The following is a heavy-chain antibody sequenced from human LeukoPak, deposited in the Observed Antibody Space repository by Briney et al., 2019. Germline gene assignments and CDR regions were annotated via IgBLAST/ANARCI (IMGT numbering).Heavy chain of an antibody. CDR3: ALQYSSSWTQDY. J-gene: IGHJ4*02. CDR1: GGSISSSSYY. V-gene: IGHV4-39*01. CDR2: MYYSGST. D-gene: IGHD6-13*01. Sequence: PSETLSLTCTVSGGSISSSSYYWGWIRQPPGKGLEWIGSMYYSGSTYYNPSLKSRVTISVDTSKNQFSLKLSSVTAADTAVYYCALQYSSSWTQDYWGQGTLVTVSS.